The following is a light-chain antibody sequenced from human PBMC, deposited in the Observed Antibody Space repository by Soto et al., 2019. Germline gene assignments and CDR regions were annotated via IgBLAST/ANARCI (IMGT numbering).Light chain of an antibody. J-gene: IGKJ5*01. Sequence: EIVLTQSPVTLYLSPGERATLSCRASQSISSYLDWYQQKRGQAPRLLIYDASKMATGIPARFSGSGSGTDFTLTIRSIEPEDFAVYYCQQRSSLPITFGQGTRLEIK. V-gene: IGKV3-11*01. CDR3: QQRSSLPIT. CDR1: QSISSY. CDR2: DAS.